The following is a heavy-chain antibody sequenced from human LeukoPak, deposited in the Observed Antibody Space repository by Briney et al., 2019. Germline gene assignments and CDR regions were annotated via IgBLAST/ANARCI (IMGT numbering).Heavy chain of an antibody. CDR3: ARERMGRYYFDY. Sequence: GGSLRLSCAASGFTFSSYGMHWVRQAPGKGLEWVAVIWYDGSNKYYADSVKGRFIISRDNSKNTLYLQMNSLRAEDTAVYYCARERMGRYYFDYWGQGTLVTVSS. J-gene: IGHJ4*02. V-gene: IGHV3-33*01. CDR2: IWYDGSNK. CDR1: GFTFSSYG. D-gene: IGHD1-26*01.